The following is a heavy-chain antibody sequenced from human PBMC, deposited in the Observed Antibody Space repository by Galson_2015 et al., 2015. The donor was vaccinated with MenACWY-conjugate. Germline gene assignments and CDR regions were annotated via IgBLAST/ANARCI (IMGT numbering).Heavy chain of an antibody. CDR2: IKADGSFS. V-gene: IGHV3-74*01. D-gene: IGHD1-1*01. J-gene: IGHJ4*02. CDR3: ARDNNWSFDS. CDR1: GFTFNNYW. Sequence: SLRLSCAASGFTFNNYWMHWVRQPPGKGPEWISYIKADGSFSNYADSVKGRSTISTDNAKNMVYLQMDGLGDEDTAVYFCARDNNWSFDSWGQGTLVTVSS.